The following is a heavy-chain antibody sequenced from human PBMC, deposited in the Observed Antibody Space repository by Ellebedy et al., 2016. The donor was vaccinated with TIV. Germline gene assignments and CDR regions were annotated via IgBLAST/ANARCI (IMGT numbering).Heavy chain of an antibody. CDR2: IKHDGSEK. V-gene: IGHV3-7*01. D-gene: IGHD3-10*01. Sequence: GESLKISCAASGFSLSSYWMHWVRQAPGKGLEWVANIKHDGSEKYYVDSVKGRFTISRDNAKNSLYLQMNSLRAEDTAVYVCGRAIGSGSCYWGQGTLFTVSS. CDR1: GFSLSSYW. J-gene: IGHJ4*02. CDR3: GRAIGSGSCY.